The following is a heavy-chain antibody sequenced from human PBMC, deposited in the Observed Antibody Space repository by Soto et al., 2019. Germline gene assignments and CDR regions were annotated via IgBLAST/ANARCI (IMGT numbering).Heavy chain of an antibody. CDR3: ARRRGYGAFEI. D-gene: IGHD5-12*01. J-gene: IGHJ3*02. Sequence: GASVKVSCKASGYSVTGYYIHWVQQAPGQGLGWMGWINPNNGDTNHAQKFQGRVTMTRDTSISTAYMELSRLRSDDTAVYFCARRRGYGAFEIWGRGTMVTVSS. V-gene: IGHV1-2*02. CDR2: INPNNGDT. CDR1: GYSVTGYY.